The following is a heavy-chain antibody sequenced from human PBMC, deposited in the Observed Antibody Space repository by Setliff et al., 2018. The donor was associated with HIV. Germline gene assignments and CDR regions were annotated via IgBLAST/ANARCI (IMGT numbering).Heavy chain of an antibody. V-gene: IGHV3-74*01. J-gene: IGHJ4*02. Sequence: PGGSLRLSCAASGFTFSSYWMHWVRQAPGKGLVWVSSINSAGSSTNYADSVKGRFTISRDNAKNTLYLQMNSLRAEDTAVYYCARAQPSEPSSGWGQGTLVTSPQ. CDR2: INSAGSST. CDR3: ARAQPSEPSSG. CDR1: GFTFSSYW. D-gene: IGHD3-22*01.